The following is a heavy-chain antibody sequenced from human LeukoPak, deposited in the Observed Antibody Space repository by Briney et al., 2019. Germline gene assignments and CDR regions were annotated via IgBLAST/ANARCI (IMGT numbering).Heavy chain of an antibody. CDR2: INPNSGGT. V-gene: IGHV1-2*02. CDR3: ARGSWDIVVVPAATPRLFDY. CDR1: GYTFTGYY. Sequence: ASVKLSCNASGYTFTGYYMHWVRQAPGQGLEWMGWINPNSGGTNYAQKFQGRVTMTMDTSISTAYMELSRLRSDDTAVYYCARGSWDIVVVPAATPRLFDYWGQGTLVTVSS. D-gene: IGHD2-2*02. J-gene: IGHJ4*02.